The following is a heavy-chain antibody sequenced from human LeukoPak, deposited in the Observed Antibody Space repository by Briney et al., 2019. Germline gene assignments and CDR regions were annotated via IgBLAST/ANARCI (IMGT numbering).Heavy chain of an antibody. V-gene: IGHV4-34*01. J-gene: IGHJ5*02. Sequence: SETLSLTCAVYGGSFSGYYWSWIRQPPGKGLEWIGEINHSGSTNYNPSLKSRVTISVDTSKNQFSLKLSSVTAADTAVYYCARQVTTLVGNWFDPWGQGTLVTVSS. CDR1: GGSFSGYY. D-gene: IGHD4-17*01. CDR2: INHSGST. CDR3: ARQVTTLVGNWFDP.